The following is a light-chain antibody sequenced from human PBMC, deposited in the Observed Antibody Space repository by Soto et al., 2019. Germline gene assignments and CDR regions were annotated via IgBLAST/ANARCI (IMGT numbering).Light chain of an antibody. CDR1: SNDVGGYKY. V-gene: IGLV2-8*01. J-gene: IGLJ2*01. CDR2: EVT. CDR3: SSYAGTNDYVV. Sequence: HSALTQPPSASGSPGQSVTISCTGTSNDVGGYKYVSWYQQHPGKAPKLMIYEVTQRPSGIPDRFSGSKSGNTAYLTVSGLQADDEADYFCSSYAGTNDYVVFGGGTKLTVL.